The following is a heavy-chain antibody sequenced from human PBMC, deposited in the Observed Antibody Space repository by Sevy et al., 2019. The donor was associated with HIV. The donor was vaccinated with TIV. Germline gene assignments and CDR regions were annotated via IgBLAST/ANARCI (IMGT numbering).Heavy chain of an antibody. J-gene: IGHJ4*02. V-gene: IGHV7-4-1*02. Sequence: ASVKVSCKASGYNIKNYAINWVRQAPGQGLEWMGWINTTTGNPTYAQAFKGRFVFSLDTSVSTAYLQITSLEAEDTAIYFCASPFLYSNAPEADYWGQGTLVTVSS. CDR2: INTTTGNP. CDR1: GYNIKNYA. D-gene: IGHD5-18*01. CDR3: ASPFLYSNAPEADY.